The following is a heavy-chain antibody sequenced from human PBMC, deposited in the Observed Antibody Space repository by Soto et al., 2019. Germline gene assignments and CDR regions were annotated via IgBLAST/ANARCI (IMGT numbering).Heavy chain of an antibody. CDR1: GGSISSYY. CDR2: IYYSGST. V-gene: IGHV4-59*01. CDR3: ARVDLVAAGTGFDY. D-gene: IGHD6-13*01. J-gene: IGHJ4*02. Sequence: PSETLSLTCTVSGGSISSYYWSWIRQPPGKGLEWIGYIYYSGSTNYNPSLKSRVTISVDTSKNQFSLKLSSVTAADTAVYYCARVDLVAAGTGFDYWGQGTLVTASS.